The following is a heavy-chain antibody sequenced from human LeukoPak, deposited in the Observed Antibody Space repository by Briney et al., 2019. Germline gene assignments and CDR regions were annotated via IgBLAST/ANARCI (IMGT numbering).Heavy chain of an antibody. Sequence: GGSLRLSCAASGFDFSSNWMHWVRHAPGQGLVWVSRIKGDGISTNYADSVKGRFTISRDIAKNTLYLQMDSLRAEDTGVYYCAKDHYWSIDYWGRGTLVTVSS. V-gene: IGHV3-74*01. J-gene: IGHJ4*02. CDR2: IKGDGIST. CDR1: GFDFSSNW. CDR3: AKDHYWSIDY. D-gene: IGHD3-3*01.